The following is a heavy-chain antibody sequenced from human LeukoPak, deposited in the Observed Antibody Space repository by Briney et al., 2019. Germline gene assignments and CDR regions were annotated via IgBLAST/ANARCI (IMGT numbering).Heavy chain of an antibody. J-gene: IGHJ4*02. V-gene: IGHV3-21*01. CDR1: GFTFSSYS. Sequence: GSLRLSCAASGFTFSSYSMNWVRQAPGKGLEWVSSISSSSSYIYYADSVKGRFTISRDNAKNSLYLQMNSLRAEDTAVYYCASGRDSSSWYRDGDYWGQGTLVTVSS. D-gene: IGHD6-13*01. CDR3: ASGRDSSSWYRDGDY. CDR2: ISSSSSYI.